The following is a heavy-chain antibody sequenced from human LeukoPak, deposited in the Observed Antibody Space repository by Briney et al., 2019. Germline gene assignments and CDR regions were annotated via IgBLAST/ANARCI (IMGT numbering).Heavy chain of an antibody. CDR3: ARDPSSEYFDY. CDR2: IYTSGST. Sequence: SETLSLTCTVSGGSISSGSYYWSWIRQPAGKGLEWIGRIYTSGSTNYNPSLKSRVTISVDTSKNQFSLKLSSVTAADTAVYYCARDPSSEYFDYWGQGTLVTVSS. D-gene: IGHD6-19*01. V-gene: IGHV4-61*02. CDR1: GGSISSGSYY. J-gene: IGHJ4*02.